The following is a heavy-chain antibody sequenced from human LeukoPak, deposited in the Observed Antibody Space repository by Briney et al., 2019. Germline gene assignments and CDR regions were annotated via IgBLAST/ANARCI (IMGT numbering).Heavy chain of an antibody. CDR2: IWYDGSNK. D-gene: IGHD3-22*01. V-gene: IGHV3-33*01. CDR3: TSDYESSGALDY. J-gene: IGHJ4*02. CDR1: GFTFSGSG. Sequence: GGSLRLSCGASGFTFSGSGMHWVRQAPGKGLEWVAVIWYDGSNKLYADSVKGRFTISRDNSKNTLYLQMNSLTAEDTAVYYCTSDYESSGALDYWGQGTLVTVSS.